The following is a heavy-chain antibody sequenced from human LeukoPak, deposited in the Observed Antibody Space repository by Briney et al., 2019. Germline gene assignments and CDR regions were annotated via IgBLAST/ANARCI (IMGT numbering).Heavy chain of an antibody. D-gene: IGHD4-23*01. CDR1: GFTFSSYA. V-gene: IGHV3-30-3*01. CDR3: ADGGNSGAFDI. CDR2: ISYDGSNK. J-gene: IGHJ3*02. Sequence: GGSLRLSCAASGFTFSSYAMHWVRQAPGKGLEWVAVISYDGSNKYYADSVKGRFTISRDNSKNTLYLQMNSLRAEDTAVYYCADGGNSGAFDIWGQGTMVTVSS.